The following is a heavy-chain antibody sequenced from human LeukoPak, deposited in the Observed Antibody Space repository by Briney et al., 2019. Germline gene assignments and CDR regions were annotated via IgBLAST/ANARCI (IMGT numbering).Heavy chain of an antibody. CDR2: ISWNSGSI. Sequence: GRSLRLSCAASGFTFNDYAMHWVRQAPGKGLEWVSGISWNSGSIGYADSVKGRFTISRDNAKNSLYLQMNSLRAEDTALYYCAKDIEGAVVRGALLSYYYYGMDVWGQGTTVTVSS. J-gene: IGHJ6*02. D-gene: IGHD3-10*01. CDR1: GFTFNDYA. CDR3: AKDIEGAVVRGALLSYYYYGMDV. V-gene: IGHV3-9*01.